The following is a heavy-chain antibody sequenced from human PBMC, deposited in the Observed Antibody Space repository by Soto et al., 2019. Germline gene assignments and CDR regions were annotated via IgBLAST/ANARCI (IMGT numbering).Heavy chain of an antibody. CDR2: IYHSGST. V-gene: IGHV4-30-2*01. D-gene: IGHD6-13*01. CDR1: GGSISGGGYS. Sequence: SETLSLTCAVSGGSISGGGYSWSWIRQPPGKGLEWIGYIYHSGSTYYNPSLKSRVTISVDRSKNQFSLKLSSVTAADTAVYYCARGGYSSSSRAEYFQHWGQGTLVTVSS. CDR3: ARGGYSSSSRAEYFQH. J-gene: IGHJ1*01.